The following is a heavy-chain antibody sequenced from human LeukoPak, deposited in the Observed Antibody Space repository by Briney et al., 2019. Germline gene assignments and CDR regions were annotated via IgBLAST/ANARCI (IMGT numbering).Heavy chain of an antibody. CDR3: ASISDSSSSDY. CDR2: IIPIFGTA. D-gene: IGHD6-6*01. CDR1: GGTFSSYA. J-gene: IGHJ4*02. V-gene: IGHV1-69*06. Sequence: SVKVSCKASGGTFSSYAISWVRQAPGQGREWMGGIIPIFGTANYAQKFQGRVTITADKSTSTAYMALSSLRSEDTAVYYCASISDSSSSDYWGEGTLVTVSS.